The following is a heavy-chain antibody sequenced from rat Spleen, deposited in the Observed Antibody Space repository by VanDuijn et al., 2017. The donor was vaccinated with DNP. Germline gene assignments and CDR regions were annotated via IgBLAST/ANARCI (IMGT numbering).Heavy chain of an antibody. D-gene: IGHD3-1*01. CDR3: TTAYYAAPRGFAY. CDR2: INYKGGDT. V-gene: IGHV5-20*01. CDR1: GFTFSDYY. J-gene: IGHJ3*01. Sequence: EVLLVESDGGLVQPGRSLKLSCAVSGFTFSDYYMAWVRQAPAKGLEWVATINYKGGDTYYTGSVKGRFTISRDNAESSLYLQMDSLRSEDTATYYCTTAYYAAPRGFAYWGQGTLVTVSS.